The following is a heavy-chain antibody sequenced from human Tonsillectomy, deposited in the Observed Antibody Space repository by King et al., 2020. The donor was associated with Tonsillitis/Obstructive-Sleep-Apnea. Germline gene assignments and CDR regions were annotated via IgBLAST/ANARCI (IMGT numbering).Heavy chain of an antibody. Sequence: VQLQESGPGLVKPSETLSLTCTVSGGSISSYYWSWIRQPPGKGLEWIGYIYYSGSTNYNPSLKSRVTISVDTSKNQFSLKLSSVTAADTAVYYCARGEPTYYYDSSGYYPFDYWGQGTLVTVSS. V-gene: IGHV4-59*01. CDR2: IYYSGST. J-gene: IGHJ4*02. CDR1: GGSISSYY. D-gene: IGHD3-22*01. CDR3: ARGEPTYYYDSSGYYPFDY.